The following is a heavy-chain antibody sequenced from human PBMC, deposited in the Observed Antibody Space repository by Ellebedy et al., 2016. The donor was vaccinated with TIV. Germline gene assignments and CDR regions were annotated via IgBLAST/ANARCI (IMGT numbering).Heavy chain of an antibody. CDR1: GYSFASHG. J-gene: IGHJ4*02. D-gene: IGHD2/OR15-2a*01. CDR2: ISVNTGKT. V-gene: IGHV1-18*01. Sequence: AASVKVSCKASGYSFASHGISWVRQAPGQGPEWMGAISVNTGKTDYEQKLQGRFTMTNDTSTNTAYMELRRLRSDDTGIYYCATSATFVAGGRADYWGQGTLVTVSS. CDR3: ATSATFVAGGRADY.